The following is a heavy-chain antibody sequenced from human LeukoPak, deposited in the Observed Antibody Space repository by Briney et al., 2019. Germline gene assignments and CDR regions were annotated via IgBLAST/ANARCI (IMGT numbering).Heavy chain of an antibody. V-gene: IGHV3-53*01. CDR3: ATRDDYNSFDY. J-gene: IGHJ4*02. D-gene: IGHD5-24*01. CDR2: IYSGGHT. CDR1: GFSVSNNY. Sequence: GGSLRLSCAASGFSVSNNYMTWVRQAPGKGLEWVSVIYSGGHTYYADSVKGRFTISRDNSKNTLYLQMNSLRAEDTAVYYCATRDDYNSFDYWGQGTLVTVSS.